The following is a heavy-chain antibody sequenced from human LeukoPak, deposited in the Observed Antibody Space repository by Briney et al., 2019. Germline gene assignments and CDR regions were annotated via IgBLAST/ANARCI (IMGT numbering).Heavy chain of an antibody. CDR1: GXSFTTYW. Sequence: GESLKISCKGSGXSFTTYWIAWVRQMPGKGLEWMGVIYPGDSDTRYSPSFQGQVTLSADKSISTAYLQWSSLKASDTAIYYCGRALVGAATLSYWGQGTLVTVSS. D-gene: IGHD1-26*01. J-gene: IGHJ4*02. V-gene: IGHV5-51*01. CDR2: IYPGDSDT. CDR3: GRALVGAATLSY.